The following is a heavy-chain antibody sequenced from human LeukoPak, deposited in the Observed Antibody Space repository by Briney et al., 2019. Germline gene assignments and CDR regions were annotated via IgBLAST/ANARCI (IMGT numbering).Heavy chain of an antibody. CDR3: AKLSSGWSPDAFDI. D-gene: IGHD6-19*01. Sequence: QSGRSLRLSCAASGFTLSSDGMRWVRQAPGKGLEWVAVISYDRSNKYYADSVKGRFTISRDNSKNTLYLQMNSLRAEDTAVYYCAKLSSGWSPDAFDIWGQGTMVTVSS. V-gene: IGHV3-30*18. J-gene: IGHJ3*02. CDR1: GFTLSSDG. CDR2: ISYDRSNK.